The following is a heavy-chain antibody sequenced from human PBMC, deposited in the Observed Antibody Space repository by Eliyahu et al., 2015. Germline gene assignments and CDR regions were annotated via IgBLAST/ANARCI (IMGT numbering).Heavy chain of an antibody. J-gene: IGHJ6*03. Sequence: QVQLQQWGAGLLKPSETLSLTCAVYGGSFSGYYWXWIRQPPGKGLEXIGEINHSGSTNYNPSLKSRVTISVDTSKNQFSLKLSSVTAADTAVYYCARGLRGKDSNSAGYYYYYMDVWGKGTTVTVSS. CDR1: GGSFSGYY. CDR3: ARGLRGKDSNSAGYYYYYMDV. CDR2: INHSGST. V-gene: IGHV4-34*01. D-gene: IGHD4-11*01.